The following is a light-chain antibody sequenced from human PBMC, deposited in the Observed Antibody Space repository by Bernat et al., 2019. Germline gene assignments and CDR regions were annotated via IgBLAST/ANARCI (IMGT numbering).Light chain of an antibody. CDR3: QQYDNTPPAYT. Sequence: EIVLTQSPGTLSLSPGARATLSCRASQSIIGSYLAWYQQKPGQAPRLLIYGASSRATGIPDRFSGSGSGTDFTLTISRLEPEDFAVYYCQQYDNTPPAYTFGQGTKLEIK. V-gene: IGKV3-20*01. J-gene: IGKJ2*01. CDR2: GAS. CDR1: QSIIGSY.